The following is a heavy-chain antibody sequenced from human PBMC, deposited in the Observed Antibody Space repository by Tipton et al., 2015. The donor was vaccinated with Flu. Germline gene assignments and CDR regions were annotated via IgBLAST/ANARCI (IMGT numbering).Heavy chain of an antibody. CDR1: GGSISSSSYY. Sequence: TLSLTCTVSGGSISSSSYYWGWIRQPPGKGLEWIGSIYYSGSTYYNPSLKSRVTISVDTSKNQFSLKLSSVTAADTAVYYCASPMVRGLPWYFDLWGRGTLVTVSS. CDR3: ASPMVRGLPWYFDL. J-gene: IGHJ2*01. CDR2: IYYSGST. D-gene: IGHD3-10*01. V-gene: IGHV4-39*01.